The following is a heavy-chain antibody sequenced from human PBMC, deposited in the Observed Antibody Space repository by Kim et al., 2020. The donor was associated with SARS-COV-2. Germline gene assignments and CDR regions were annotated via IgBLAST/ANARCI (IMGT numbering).Heavy chain of an antibody. D-gene: IGHD3-16*01. Sequence: GGSLRLSCAAPGFTFSSYSMNWVRQAPGKGLEWVSSISSSSSYIYYADSVKGRFTISRDNAKNSLYLQMNSLRAEDTAVYYCAREGDLGGYGLDYFDYWGQGTLVTVSS. V-gene: IGHV3-21*01. CDR2: ISSSSSYI. CDR1: GFTFSSYS. CDR3: AREGDLGGYGLDYFDY. J-gene: IGHJ4*02.